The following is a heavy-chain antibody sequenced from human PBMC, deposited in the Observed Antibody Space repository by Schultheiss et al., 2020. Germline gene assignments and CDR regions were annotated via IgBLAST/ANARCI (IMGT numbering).Heavy chain of an antibody. J-gene: IGHJ4*02. CDR1: GFTFSSYA. CDR3: AKGEGGSNWYADDY. V-gene: IGHV3-23*01. CDR2: ISGSGGTT. Sequence: GGPLRLSCAASGFTFSSYAMSWVRQAPGKGLEWVSGISGSGGTTYYADSVKGRFTISRDNSKNMLYLQMNSLRAEDTAVYYCAKGEGGSNWYADDYWGQGTLVTV. D-gene: IGHD6-13*01.